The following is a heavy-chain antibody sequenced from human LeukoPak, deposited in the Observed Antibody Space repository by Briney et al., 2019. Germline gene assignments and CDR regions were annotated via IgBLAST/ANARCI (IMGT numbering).Heavy chain of an antibody. Sequence: SETLSLTCTVSGGSISSGSYYWSWIRQPAGKGLEWIGRIYTSGSTNYNPSLKSRVTISVDTSKNQLSLKLSSVTAADTAVYYCATTTIRLGYWGQGTLVTVSS. CDR1: GGSISSGSYY. D-gene: IGHD1-26*01. CDR2: IYTSGST. CDR3: ATTTIRLGY. J-gene: IGHJ4*02. V-gene: IGHV4-61*02.